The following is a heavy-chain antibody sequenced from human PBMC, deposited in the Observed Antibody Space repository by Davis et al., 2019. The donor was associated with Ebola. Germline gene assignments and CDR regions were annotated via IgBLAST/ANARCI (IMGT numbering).Heavy chain of an antibody. J-gene: IGHJ4*02. CDR1: GFTFSSYD. D-gene: IGHD5-24*01. Sequence: GESLKISCAASGFTFSSYDMHWVRQATGKGLEWVSVIGTAGDTYYPGSVKGRFTISRDNSKNTLYLQMNSLRVEDTAVYYCAKNGRDGYWGQGTLVTVSS. V-gene: IGHV3-13*01. CDR3: AKNGRDGY. CDR2: IGTAGDT.